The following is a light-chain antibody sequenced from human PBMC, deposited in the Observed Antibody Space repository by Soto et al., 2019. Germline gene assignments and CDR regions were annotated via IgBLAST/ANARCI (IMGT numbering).Light chain of an antibody. Sequence: EIVLTQSPATLSLSPGERATLSCRASQSVNKYLVWYQQKPGQAPRLLIYDTSIRATGIPARFSGSGSGTDFTLTISRLEPEDFAVYYCQQRNSWPPTFTFGQGTRREIK. J-gene: IGKJ5*01. CDR2: DTS. CDR1: QSVNKY. V-gene: IGKV3-11*01. CDR3: QQRNSWPPTFT.